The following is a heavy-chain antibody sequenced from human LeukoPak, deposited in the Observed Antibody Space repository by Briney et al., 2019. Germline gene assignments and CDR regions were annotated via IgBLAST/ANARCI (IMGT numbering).Heavy chain of an antibody. CDR3: ATSPGALGYCSGGSCYHLNWFDP. V-gene: IGHV4-59*01. D-gene: IGHD2-15*01. CDR1: GGSISSYY. Sequence: SETLSLTCTVSGGSISSYYWSWIRQPPGKGLEWIGYIYYSGSTNYNPSLKSRVTISVDTSKNQFSLKLSSVTAADTAVYYCATSPGALGYCSGGSCYHLNWFDPWGQGTLVTVSS. J-gene: IGHJ5*02. CDR2: IYYSGST.